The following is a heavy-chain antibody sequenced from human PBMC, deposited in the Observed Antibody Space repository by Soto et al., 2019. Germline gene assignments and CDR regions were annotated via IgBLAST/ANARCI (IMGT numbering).Heavy chain of an antibody. J-gene: IGHJ4*02. D-gene: IGHD6-13*01. CDR1: GFTFDDHA. V-gene: IGHV3-9*01. Sequence: EVLLVESGGGLVQPGRSLRLSCAASGFTFDDHAMHWVRQAPGKGLEWVSIISWNSGIIDYADSVKGRFTISRDNAKNSLYLQMNSLRPETAALYYCARDISIAAGGIDFWGQGTLVTVSS. CDR3: ARDISIAAGGIDF. CDR2: ISWNSGII.